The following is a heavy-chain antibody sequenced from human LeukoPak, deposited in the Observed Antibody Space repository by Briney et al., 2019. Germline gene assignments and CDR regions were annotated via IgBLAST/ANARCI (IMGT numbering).Heavy chain of an antibody. J-gene: IGHJ3*02. CDR2: TYYTGNT. CDR3: ARGPGYSSTTDAFEI. V-gene: IGHV4-39*07. CDR1: GGSISSSSYY. D-gene: IGHD6-13*01. Sequence: SETLSLTCTVSGGSISSSSYYWGWIRQPPGKGLEWIGSTYYTGNTYYNPSLKSRVTISVDTSKNQFSLKLSSVTAADTAVYYCARGPGYSSTTDAFEIWGQGTMVTVSS.